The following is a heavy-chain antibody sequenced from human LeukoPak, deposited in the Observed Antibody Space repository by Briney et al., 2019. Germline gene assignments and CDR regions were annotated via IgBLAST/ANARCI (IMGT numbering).Heavy chain of an antibody. J-gene: IGHJ4*02. CDR1: GFTFSSYA. D-gene: IGHD2-21*02. CDR2: ISGSGGST. CDR3: AKTSYCGGDCYGEQLDY. V-gene: IGHV3-23*01. Sequence: PGGSLRLSCAASGFTFSSYAMSWVRQAPGKGLEWVSTISGSGGSTYYADSVKGRFTISRDNSKNTLYLQMHSLRAEDTAVYYCAKTSYCGGDCYGEQLDYWGQGTLVTVSS.